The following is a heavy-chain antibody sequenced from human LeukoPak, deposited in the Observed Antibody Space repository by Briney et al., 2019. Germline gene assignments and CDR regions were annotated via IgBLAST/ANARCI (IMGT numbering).Heavy chain of an antibody. CDR1: GDSISSSSYC. D-gene: IGHD5-12*01. J-gene: IGHJ3*02. V-gene: IGHV4-39*01. Sequence: TSETLSLTCTVSGDSISSSSYCWDWIRQPPGKGLEWIGNIYNSANTHYNPSLKTRITMSVDTSKNQFSLKLNSVTAADTGIYYCARHSRSGYIGYENAFDIWGQGTMVTVSS. CDR2: IYNSANT. CDR3: ARHSRSGYIGYENAFDI.